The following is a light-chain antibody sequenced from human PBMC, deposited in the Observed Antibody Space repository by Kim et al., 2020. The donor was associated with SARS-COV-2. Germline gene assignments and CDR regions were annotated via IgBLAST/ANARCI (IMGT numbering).Light chain of an antibody. CDR1: SLRSYY. Sequence: SGQTVRITCQGDSLRSYYASWYQQKPGQAPVLVIYGKNNRPSGIPDRFSGSSSGNTASLTITGAQAEDEADYYCNSRDSSGNHHYVFGTGTKVTVL. CDR3: NSRDSSGNHHYV. J-gene: IGLJ1*01. V-gene: IGLV3-19*01. CDR2: GKN.